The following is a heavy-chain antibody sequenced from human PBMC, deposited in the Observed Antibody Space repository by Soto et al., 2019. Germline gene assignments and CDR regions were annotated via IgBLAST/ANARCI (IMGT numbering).Heavy chain of an antibody. CDR2: ISAYNGNT. CDR3: ARGSWDSSGPDAFDI. V-gene: IGHV1-18*04. CDR1: GYTFTSYG. Sequence: ALLKVSCKASGYTFTSYGISCVRQAPGQGLEWMGWISAYNGNTNYAQKLQGRVTMTTDTSTSTAYMELRSLRSDDTAVYYCARGSWDSSGPDAFDISGQGTMVTVSS. D-gene: IGHD3-22*01. J-gene: IGHJ3*02.